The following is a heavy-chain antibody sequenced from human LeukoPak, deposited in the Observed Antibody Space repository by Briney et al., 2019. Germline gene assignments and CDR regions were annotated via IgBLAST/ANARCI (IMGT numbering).Heavy chain of an antibody. J-gene: IGHJ6*02. D-gene: IGHD4-17*01. CDR1: GGSISSSIYY. CDR2: IYYSGST. CDR3: ARHFGDYGDYSGDYYYGMDV. V-gene: IGHV4-39*01. Sequence: SETLSLTCTVSGGSISSSIYYWGWIRQPPGKGLEWIGSIYYSGSTYYNPSLKSRVTISVDTSKNQFSLKLSSVTAADTAVYYCARHFGDYGDYSGDYYYGMDVWGQGTTVTVSS.